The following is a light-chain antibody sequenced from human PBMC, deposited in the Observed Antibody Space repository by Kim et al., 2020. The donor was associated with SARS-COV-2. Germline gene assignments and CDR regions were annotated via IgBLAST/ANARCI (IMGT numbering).Light chain of an antibody. CDR1: ISDVGAYNY. Sequence: GHSLTISFTGTISDVGAYNYLSWYQQHPGKAPSLIIYDVTKRPSGVPDRFSGCKSGNTASLTISGLQAEDEADYYCSSYAGSYIWVFGGGTQLTVL. J-gene: IGLJ3*02. V-gene: IGLV2-11*03. CDR2: DVT. CDR3: SSYAGSYIWV.